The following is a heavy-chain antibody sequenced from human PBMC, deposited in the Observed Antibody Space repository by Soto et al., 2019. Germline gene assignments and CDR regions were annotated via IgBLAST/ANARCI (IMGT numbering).Heavy chain of an antibody. CDR2: IYYSGST. V-gene: IGHV4-31*03. D-gene: IGHD3-10*01. CDR1: GGSISSGGYY. CDR3: AREGGTMVRGVIGLYYYYYMDV. J-gene: IGHJ6*03. Sequence: SETLSLTCTVSGGSISSGGYYWSWIRQHPGKGLEWIGYIYYSGSTYYNPSLKSRVTISVDTSKNQFSLKLSSVTAADTAVYYCAREGGTMVRGVIGLYYYYYMDVWGKGTTVTVSS.